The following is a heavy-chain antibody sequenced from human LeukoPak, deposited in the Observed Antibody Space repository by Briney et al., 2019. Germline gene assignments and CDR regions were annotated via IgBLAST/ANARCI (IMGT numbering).Heavy chain of an antibody. CDR1: GYTFTSYA. CDR2: INAGNGNT. D-gene: IGHD3-10*01. Sequence: ASVKVSCKASGYTFTSYAMHWVRQAPGQRLEWMGWINAGNGNTKYSQEFQGRVTITRDTSASTAYMELSSLRSENMAVYYCARGSILDYYGSGSYSDYYYYYMDVWGKGTTVTVSS. CDR3: ARGSILDYYGSGSYSDYYYYYMDV. J-gene: IGHJ6*03. V-gene: IGHV1-3*03.